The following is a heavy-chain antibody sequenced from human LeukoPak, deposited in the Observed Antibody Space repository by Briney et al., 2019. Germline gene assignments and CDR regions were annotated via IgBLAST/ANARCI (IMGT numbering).Heavy chain of an antibody. V-gene: IGHV3-48*03. CDR2: ISSSGSTI. CDR3: ARATEDGDYEHWYFDY. D-gene: IGHD4-17*01. Sequence: GGSLRLSCAASGFTFSSYEMNWVRQAPGKGLEWVSYISSSGSTIYYADSVKGRFTISRDNAKNSLYLQMNSLRAEDTAVYYCARATEDGDYEHWYFDYWGQGTLVTVSS. CDR1: GFTFSSYE. J-gene: IGHJ4*02.